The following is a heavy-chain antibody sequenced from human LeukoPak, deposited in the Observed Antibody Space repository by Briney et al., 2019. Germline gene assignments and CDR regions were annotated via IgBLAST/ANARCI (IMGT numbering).Heavy chain of an antibody. CDR2: ISGSGGST. V-gene: IGHV3-23*01. CDR1: GFTFSRCG. Sequence: GGSLRLSCAASGFTFSRCGMSWVRQAPGKGLEWVSAISGSGGSTYYADSVKGRFTISRDNSKNTLYLQMNSLRAEDTAVYYCARDGKGIAVPGKGRDYWGQGTLVTVSS. CDR3: ARDGKGIAVPGKGRDY. J-gene: IGHJ4*02. D-gene: IGHD6-19*01.